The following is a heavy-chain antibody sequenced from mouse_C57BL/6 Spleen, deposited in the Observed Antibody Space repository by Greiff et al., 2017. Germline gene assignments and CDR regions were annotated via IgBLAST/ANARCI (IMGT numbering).Heavy chain of an antibody. D-gene: IGHD1-1*01. CDR1: GYTFTDYY. V-gene: IGHV1-26*01. J-gene: IGHJ4*01. CDR2: INPNNGGT. Sequence: EVQLQQSGPELVKPGASVKISCKASGYTFTDYYMNWVKQSHGKSLEWIGDINPNNGGTSYNQKFKGKATLTVDKSSSTAYMELRSLTSEDSAVYYCAREGYGSSLDYWGQGTSVTVSS. CDR3: AREGYGSSLDY.